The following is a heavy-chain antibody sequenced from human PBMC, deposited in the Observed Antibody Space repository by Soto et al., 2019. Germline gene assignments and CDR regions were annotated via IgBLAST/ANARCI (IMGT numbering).Heavy chain of an antibody. D-gene: IGHD2-15*01. V-gene: IGHV4-39*01. CDR2: IFFTGNI. Sequence: SETLSLTCTVSGASLSSISYYWGWIRQPPGKGLEWVGSIFFTGNIYYNPSLKSRVTISVDTSRNQFSLMVNSVTAADTAVYYCASRHCSGGSCYNPGFDSWDQGALVTVSS. J-gene: IGHJ4*02. CDR3: ASRHCSGGSCYNPGFDS. CDR1: GASLSSISYY.